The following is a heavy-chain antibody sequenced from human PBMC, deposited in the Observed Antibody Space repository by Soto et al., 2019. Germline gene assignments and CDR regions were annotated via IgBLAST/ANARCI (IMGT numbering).Heavy chain of an antibody. Sequence: QVQLVESGGGVVQPGRSLRLCCAASGFTFSSYGMHWVRQAPGKGLEWVAVISYDGSYKYYADSVKGRFTISRDNSKNTLYLQMNSLRAEDTAVYYCAKWNGGFDYWGQGTLVTVSS. CDR3: AKWNGGFDY. CDR2: ISYDGSYK. D-gene: IGHD3-16*01. V-gene: IGHV3-30*18. J-gene: IGHJ4*02. CDR1: GFTFSSYG.